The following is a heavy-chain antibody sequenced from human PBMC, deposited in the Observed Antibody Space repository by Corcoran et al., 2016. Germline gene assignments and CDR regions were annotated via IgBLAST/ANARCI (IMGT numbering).Heavy chain of an antibody. J-gene: IGHJ5*02. Sequence: QVQLVESGGGVVQPGRSLRLSCAASGFTFSSYGMHWVRQAPGKGLEWVAVISYDGSNKYYADSVKGRFTISRDNSKNTLYLQMNSLRAEDTAVYYCAKNLADPWGQGTLVTVSS. CDR1: GFTFSSYG. CDR2: ISYDGSNK. V-gene: IGHV3-30*18. CDR3: AKNLADP.